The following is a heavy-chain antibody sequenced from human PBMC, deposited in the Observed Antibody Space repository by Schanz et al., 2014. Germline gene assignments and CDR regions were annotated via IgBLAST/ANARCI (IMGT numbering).Heavy chain of an antibody. D-gene: IGHD3-10*01. CDR3: AKGKSEVRGIILDY. J-gene: IGHJ4*02. Sequence: QVQLVESGGGVVQPGRSLRLSCAASGFNFSNYDIHWVRQAPGKGLEWVALISYDGSSKNHADSVQGRVTISRDNSRNTLFLQMRNLRADDTALYYCAKGKSEVRGIILDYWGQGTMVVVSS. V-gene: IGHV3-30*18. CDR1: GFNFSNYD. CDR2: ISYDGSSK.